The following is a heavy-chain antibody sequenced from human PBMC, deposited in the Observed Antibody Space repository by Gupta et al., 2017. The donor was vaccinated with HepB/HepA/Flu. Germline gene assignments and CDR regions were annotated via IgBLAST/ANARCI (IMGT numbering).Heavy chain of an antibody. CDR1: AFTFRISW. CDR2: IKEDGSGE. Sequence: EVQLVESGGGLVQPGGSLRRSWAGSAFTFRISWMCLFRQAPGKGLEWVASIKEDGSGEAYVDSVKGRFIISRDNTKDSLYLQRSSLRAEDTAVYYCAREGLYSGGYYAPDYWGQGTLVTVSS. D-gene: IGHD6-19*01. CDR3: AREGLYSGGYYAPDY. V-gene: IGHV3-7*01. J-gene: IGHJ4*02.